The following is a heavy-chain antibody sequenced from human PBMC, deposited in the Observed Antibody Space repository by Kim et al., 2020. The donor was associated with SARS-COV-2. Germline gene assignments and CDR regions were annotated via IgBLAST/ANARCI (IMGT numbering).Heavy chain of an antibody. CDR3: ARAYDFWSGYYMYYYYGMDV. V-gene: IGHV3-33*01. CDR2: IWYDGSNK. J-gene: IGHJ6*02. D-gene: IGHD3-3*01. Sequence: GGSLRLSCAASGFTFSSYGMHWVRQAPGKGLEWVAVIWYDGSNKYYADSVKGRFTISRDNSKNTLYLQMNSLRAEDTAVYYCARAYDFWSGYYMYYYYGMDVWGQGTTVTVSS. CDR1: GFTFSSYG.